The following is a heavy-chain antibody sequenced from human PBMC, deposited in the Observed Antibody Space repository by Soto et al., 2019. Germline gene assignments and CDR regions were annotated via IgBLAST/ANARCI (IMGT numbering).Heavy chain of an antibody. Sequence: GSLRLSCAASGFTFSSYWMSWVRQAPGKGLEWVANIKQDGSEKYYVDSVKGRFTISRDNAKNSLYLQMNSLRAEDTAVYYCARIYGSYYYYYYGMDVWGQGTTVTVSS. CDR3: ARIYGSYYYYYYGMDV. J-gene: IGHJ6*02. CDR2: IKQDGSEK. V-gene: IGHV3-7*03. D-gene: IGHD1-26*01. CDR1: GFTFSSYW.